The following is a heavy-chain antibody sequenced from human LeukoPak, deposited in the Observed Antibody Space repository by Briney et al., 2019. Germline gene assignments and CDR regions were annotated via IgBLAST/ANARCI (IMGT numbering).Heavy chain of an antibody. CDR3: ARKSARGGDFDY. D-gene: IGHD3-10*01. CDR2: IYYTGST. J-gene: IGHJ4*02. CDR1: GGSISSGGYY. Sequence: SQTLSLTCTVSGGSISSGGYYWSWIRQHPGKGLEWIGNIYYTGSTNYNPSLRSRLTISVDRSKNQFSLKLSSVTATDSAIYYCARKSARGGDFDYWGQGTLVSVSS. V-gene: IGHV4-31*03.